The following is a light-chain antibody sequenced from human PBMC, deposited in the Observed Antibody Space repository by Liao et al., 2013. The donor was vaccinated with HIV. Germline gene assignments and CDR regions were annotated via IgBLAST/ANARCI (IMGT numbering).Light chain of an antibody. Sequence: SYALTQPPSLSVSPGQTASITCSGDKLGDKYACWYQQRPGQSPVLVIYQDNQRPSGISERFSGSNSGNTATLTISGTQAMDEADYYCQAWDSSTGVFGTGTKVTVL. CDR3: QAWDSSTGV. CDR2: QDN. J-gene: IGLJ1*01. CDR1: KLGDKY. V-gene: IGLV3-1*01.